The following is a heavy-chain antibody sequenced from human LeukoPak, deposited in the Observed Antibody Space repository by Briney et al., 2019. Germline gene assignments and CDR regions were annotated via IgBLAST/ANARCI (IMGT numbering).Heavy chain of an antibody. V-gene: IGHV4-31*03. CDR2: IYYSGST. CDR3: ARAVAYYYDSSGNDDAFDI. CDR1: GGSISSGGYY. J-gene: IGHJ3*02. Sequence: ASQTLSLTCTVSGGSISSGGYYWSWIRQHPGKGLEWIGYIYYSGSTYYNPSLKSRVTISVDTSKNQFSLKLSSATAADTAVYYCARAVAYYYDSSGNDDAFDIWGQGTMVTVSS. D-gene: IGHD3-22*01.